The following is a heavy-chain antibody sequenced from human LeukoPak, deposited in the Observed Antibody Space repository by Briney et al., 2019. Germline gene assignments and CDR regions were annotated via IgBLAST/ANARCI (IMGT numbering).Heavy chain of an antibody. J-gene: IGHJ5*02. V-gene: IGHV3-23*01. CDR2: SGSGGST. D-gene: IGHD3-10*01. Sequence: SGSGGSTYYADSVKGRFTISRDNSKNTLYLQMNSLRAEDTAVYYCAKDRLVRGVPNWFDPWGQGTLVTVSS. CDR3: AKDRLVRGVPNWFDP.